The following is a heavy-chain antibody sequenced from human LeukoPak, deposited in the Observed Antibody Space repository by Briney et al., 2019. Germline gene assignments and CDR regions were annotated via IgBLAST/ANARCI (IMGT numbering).Heavy chain of an antibody. CDR3: ASHWGNWNDLHY. J-gene: IGHJ4*02. Sequence: GASVKVSCKASGYTFTSYYMHWVRQAPGQGLEWMGTINPSGGSTSYAQKFQGRVTMTRDTSTSTVYMELSSLRSEDTAVYYCASHWGNWNDLHYWGQGTLVTVS. V-gene: IGHV1-46*01. CDR2: INPSGGST. CDR1: GYTFTSYY. D-gene: IGHD1-1*01.